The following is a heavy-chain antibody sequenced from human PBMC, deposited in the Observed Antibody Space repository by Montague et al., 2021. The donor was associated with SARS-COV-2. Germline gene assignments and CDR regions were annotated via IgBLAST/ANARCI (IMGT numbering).Heavy chain of an antibody. CDR3: AKDMTYYDILTGYYSGALPGTLYYYYYGMDV. CDR2: ISYDGSNK. CDR1: GFTFSSYG. V-gene: IGHV3-30*18. Sequence: SLRLSCAASGFTFSSYGMHWVRQAPGKGLEWVAVISYDGSNKYYADSVKGRFTISRDNSKNTLYLQMNSLRAEDTAVYYCAKDMTYYDILTGYYSGALPGTLYYYYYGMDVWGQGTTVTVSS. D-gene: IGHD3-9*01. J-gene: IGHJ6*02.